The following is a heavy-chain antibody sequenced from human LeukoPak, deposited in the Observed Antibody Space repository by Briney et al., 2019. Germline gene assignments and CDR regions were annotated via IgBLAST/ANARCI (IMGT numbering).Heavy chain of an antibody. Sequence: PGGSLSLSLEAPGLPSINNRMSWVRQAPGKELEWVSVIYSDGTAYYADSVKGRFTISRDNSKSTVYLQMKSLRADDTAVYYCVRVLTWGQGTLVTVSS. CDR1: GLPSINNR. CDR3: VRVLT. CDR2: IYSDGTA. J-gene: IGHJ5*02. V-gene: IGHV3-53*01.